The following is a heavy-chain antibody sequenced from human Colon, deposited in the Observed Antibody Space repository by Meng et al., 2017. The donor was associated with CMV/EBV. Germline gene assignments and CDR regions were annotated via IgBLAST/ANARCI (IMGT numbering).Heavy chain of an antibody. V-gene: IGHV6-1*01. Sequence: QEHWPPSTPPLAHSSPIPSSTGAIYGDTVTGDCAAWNRIRHSASRGLECLGRTYYRSQWYFDYEVSVIGRITINADTSKNEFSLQLPSVTPDDTAVYYCARGWELGSWGQGTLVTVSS. J-gene: IGHJ4*02. CDR3: ARGWELGS. CDR2: TYYRSQWYF. D-gene: IGHD1-26*01. CDR1: GDTVTGDCAA.